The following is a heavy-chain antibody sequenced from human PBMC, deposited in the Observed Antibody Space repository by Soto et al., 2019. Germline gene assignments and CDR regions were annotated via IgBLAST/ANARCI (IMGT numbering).Heavy chain of an antibody. Sequence: PGGSLRLSCAASGFSFSSHWMHWVRQAPGKGLVWVSRINSDGSSVAYADSVKGRFTISRDNSKNTLFLQMNSLRAEDTAVYYCAKDYAYYYDSSGYWIDYWVQRTLVTVSS. CDR1: GFSFSSHW. V-gene: IGHV3-74*01. D-gene: IGHD3-22*01. CDR2: INSDGSSV. J-gene: IGHJ4*02. CDR3: AKDYAYYYDSSGYWIDY.